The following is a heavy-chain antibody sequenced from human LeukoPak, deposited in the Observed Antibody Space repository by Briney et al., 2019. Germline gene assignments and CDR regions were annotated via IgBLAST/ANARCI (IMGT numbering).Heavy chain of an antibody. V-gene: IGHV4-61*02. Sequence: PSETLSLTCTVSGGSISSGSYYWSWIRQPAGTGLEWIGRIYTSGSTNYNPSLKSRVTISVDTSKNQFSLKLSSVTAADTAVYYCARDRLFGHYGSGSSVIDYWGQGTLVTVSS. CDR1: GGSISSGSYY. D-gene: IGHD3-10*01. CDR3: ARDRLFGHYGSGSSVIDY. CDR2: IYTSGST. J-gene: IGHJ4*02.